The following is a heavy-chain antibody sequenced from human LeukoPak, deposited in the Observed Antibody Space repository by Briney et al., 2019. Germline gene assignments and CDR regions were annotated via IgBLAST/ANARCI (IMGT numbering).Heavy chain of an antibody. J-gene: IGHJ4*02. V-gene: IGHV3-48*03. CDR2: ISSSGSTI. Sequence: GGSLRLSCAASGFTFSSYEMNWVRQAPGKGLEWVSYISSSGSTIYYADSVKGRFTISRDNAKNSLYLQMSSLRPEDTAVYYCARRGGLSSGRGFDHWGQGTLVTVSS. D-gene: IGHD3-16*01. CDR1: GFTFSSYE. CDR3: ARRGGLSSGRGFDH.